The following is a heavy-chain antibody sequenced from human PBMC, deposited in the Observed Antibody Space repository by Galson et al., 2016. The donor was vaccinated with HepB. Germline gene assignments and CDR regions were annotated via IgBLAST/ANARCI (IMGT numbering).Heavy chain of an antibody. J-gene: IGHJ4*02. CDR1: GFTFSDYY. CDR3: TRGRFNSATPFEY. CDR2: ISGNSVYI. D-gene: IGHD1-20*01. Sequence: SLRLSCAASGFTFSDYYMNWVRQAPGQGLVWISRISGNSVYIDYADSVRGRVTISRDKTKKSLYLQMNSLRAEDTAVYFCTRGRFNSATPFEYWGLGTLVTVSS. V-gene: IGHV3-11*06.